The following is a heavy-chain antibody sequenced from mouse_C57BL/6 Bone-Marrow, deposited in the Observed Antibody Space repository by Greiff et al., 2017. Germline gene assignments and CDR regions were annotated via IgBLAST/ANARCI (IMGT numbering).Heavy chain of an antibody. V-gene: IGHV1-81*01. CDR2: IYPRSGNT. Sequence: QVQLQQSGAELARPGASVKLSCKASGYTFTSYGISWVKQRTGPGLEWIGEIYPRSGNTYYNEKFKGKATLTADKSSSTAYMELRSLTSEDSAVXFCSRSDYYGSSYEFAYWGQGTLVTVSA. J-gene: IGHJ3*01. D-gene: IGHD1-1*01. CDR1: GYTFTSYG. CDR3: SRSDYYGSSYEFAY.